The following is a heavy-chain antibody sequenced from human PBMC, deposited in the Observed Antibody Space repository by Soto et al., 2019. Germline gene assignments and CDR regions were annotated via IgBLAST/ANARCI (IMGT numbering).Heavy chain of an antibody. CDR2: LYWDDDK. V-gene: IGHV2-5*02. CDR3: VQRPCGGDCLEIYSSHAYNGLDV. J-gene: IGHJ6*02. Sequence: QVTLKESGPTLVKPTQTLTLTCTVSGLSLRTTGVGVGWVRQPPGKALEWLALLYWDDDKRYSPSLRSRLTTAKDNTEKQVLLTMNHMDTVATATYYCVQRPCGGDCLEIYSSHAYNGLDVWGQGTTVTASS. CDR1: GLSLRTTGVG. D-gene: IGHD2-21*02.